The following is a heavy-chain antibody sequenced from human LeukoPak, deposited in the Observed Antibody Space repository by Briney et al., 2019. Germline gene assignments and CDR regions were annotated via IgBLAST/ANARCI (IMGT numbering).Heavy chain of an antibody. J-gene: IGHJ4*02. V-gene: IGHV3-15*01. CDR3: VTERSGAFED. CDR1: GLILSNKW. Sequence: GGSLRLSCAASGLILSNKWMNWVRQIPGKGLEWVGLIKSKSNGETIHYAAPVKGRFTISRDDSKNTLFLQMNILQTEDTAMYYCVTERSGAFEDWGQGTLVTVSS. CDR2: IKSKSNGETI.